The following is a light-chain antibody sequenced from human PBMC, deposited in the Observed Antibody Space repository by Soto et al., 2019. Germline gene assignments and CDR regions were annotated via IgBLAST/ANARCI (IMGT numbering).Light chain of an antibody. V-gene: IGLV1-44*01. CDR1: SSNIGKNA. CDR3: GEWDDSLSGLV. J-gene: IGLJ3*02. Sequence: QPVLTRPPSASATPGQRVIISCSGSSSNIGKNAVKWYQQFPGTAPKLLIHSDDQRPSGVPDRFSGYKSGTSASLTISGLQSEDEAHYYCGEWDDSLSGLVFGGGTKVTVL. CDR2: SDD.